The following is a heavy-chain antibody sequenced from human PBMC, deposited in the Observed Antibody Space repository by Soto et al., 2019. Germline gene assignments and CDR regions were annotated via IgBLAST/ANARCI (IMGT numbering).Heavy chain of an antibody. J-gene: IGHJ4*01. CDR2: ISGGGGGT. V-gene: IGHV3-23*01. CDR1: GLTFRSYA. Sequence: PGGSLRLSCVVSGLTFRSYAMSWVRQAPGKGLEWVSGISGGGGGTYYADSVKGRFTISRDPSTTTLFLDMYSLGAEDTAIYYCPKGRKPDDDGGLCAFDNLGQGVLVAGSS. D-gene: IGHD1-1*01. CDR3: PKGRKPDDDGGLCAFDN.